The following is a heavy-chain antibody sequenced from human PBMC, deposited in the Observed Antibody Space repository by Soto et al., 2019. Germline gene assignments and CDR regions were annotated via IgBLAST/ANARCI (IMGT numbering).Heavy chain of an antibody. CDR1: GGTFSSYA. V-gene: IGHV1-69*13. CDR2: IIPIFGTA. Sequence: SVKVSCKASGGTFSSYAISWVRQAPGQGLEWMGGIIPIFGTANYAQKFQGRVTITADESTSTAYMELSSLRSEDTAVYYCARIYDILTGYYTSWFDPWGQGTLVTVSS. CDR3: ARIYDILTGYYTSWFDP. J-gene: IGHJ5*02. D-gene: IGHD3-9*01.